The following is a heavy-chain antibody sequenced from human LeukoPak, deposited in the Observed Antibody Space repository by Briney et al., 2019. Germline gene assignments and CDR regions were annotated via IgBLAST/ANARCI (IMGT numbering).Heavy chain of an antibody. CDR1: GFTFSSYS. CDR2: ISSSSYI. CDR3: ARDTGYSSSWSSDY. V-gene: IGHV3-21*01. D-gene: IGHD6-13*01. J-gene: IGHJ4*02. Sequence: GGSLRLSCAASGFTFSSYSMNWVRQAPGKGLEWVSYISSSSYIYYADSVKSRFTISRDKAKNSLYLQMNSLRAEDTAVYYCARDTGYSSSWSSDYWGQGTLVTVSS.